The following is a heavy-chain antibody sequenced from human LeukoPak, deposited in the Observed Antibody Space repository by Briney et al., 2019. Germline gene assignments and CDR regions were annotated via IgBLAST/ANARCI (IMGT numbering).Heavy chain of an antibody. J-gene: IGHJ4*02. D-gene: IGHD3-22*01. CDR1: GASISSYY. CDR2: IYYSGST. Sequence: SETLSLTCTVSGASISSYYWSWIRQPPGKGLEWIGYIYYSGSTNYNPSLRSRVTISVDTSKNQFSLKLSSVTAADTAVYYCARESSDYYDSSGPLGYWGQGTLVTVSS. CDR3: ARESSDYYDSSGPLGY. V-gene: IGHV4-59*01.